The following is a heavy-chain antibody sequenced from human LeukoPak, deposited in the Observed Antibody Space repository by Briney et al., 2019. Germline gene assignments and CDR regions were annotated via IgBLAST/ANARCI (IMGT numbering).Heavy chain of an antibody. CDR3: ARVIRLERLLMVMKRREAYYFDY. D-gene: IGHD1-1*01. Sequence: GASVKVSCKASGYTFTYRYLHWVRQAPGQALEWMGWITPFNGNTNYAQKFQDRVTITRDRPMSTAYMELSSLRSEDTAVYYCARVIRLERLLMVMKRREAYYFDYWGQGTLVTVSS. J-gene: IGHJ4*02. CDR1: GYTFTYRY. V-gene: IGHV1-45*02. CDR2: ITPFNGNT.